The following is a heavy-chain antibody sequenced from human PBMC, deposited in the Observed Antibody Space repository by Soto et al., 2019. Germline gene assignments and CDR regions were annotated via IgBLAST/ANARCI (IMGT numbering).Heavy chain of an antibody. J-gene: IGHJ5*02. Sequence: PSEPLSLTFAVSDGSINNNNWWIWVRQPPGKGLEWIGEIYHSGSTNYNPSLKSRVTISIDKSKNQFSLNLTSVTAADTAVYYCAHSEEIGWPFDPWGQGTLVTVSS. CDR3: AHSEEIGWPFDP. CDR1: DGSINNNNW. V-gene: IGHV4-4*02. D-gene: IGHD2-15*01. CDR2: IYHSGST.